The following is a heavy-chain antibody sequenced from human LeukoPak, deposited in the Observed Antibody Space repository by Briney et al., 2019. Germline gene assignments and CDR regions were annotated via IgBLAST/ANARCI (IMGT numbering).Heavy chain of an antibody. Sequence: GGSLRLSCAASGFTFSTFSMNWVRQAPGKGLEWVSYISSSSRSILYADSVKGRFTISRDNSKNTLYLQMNGLRAEDTAVYYCARDSSSWRSNWFDPWGQGTLVTVSS. CDR1: GFTFSTFS. CDR3: ARDSSSWRSNWFDP. V-gene: IGHV3-48*01. D-gene: IGHD6-13*01. J-gene: IGHJ5*02. CDR2: ISSSSRSI.